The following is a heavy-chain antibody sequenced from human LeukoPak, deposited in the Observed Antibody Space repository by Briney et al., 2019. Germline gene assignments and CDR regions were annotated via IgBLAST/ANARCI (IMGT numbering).Heavy chain of an antibody. D-gene: IGHD7-27*01. J-gene: IGHJ6*02. CDR2: ISSSSSTI. Sequence: PGGSLRLSCAASGFTFSSYSMNWVRQAPGKGLEWVSYISSSSSTIYYADSVKGRFTISRDNAKNSLYLQMNSLRDEDTAVYYCARSGDITFYYYYYGMDVWGQGTTVTVSS. CDR1: GFTFSSYS. V-gene: IGHV3-48*02. CDR3: ARSGDITFYYYYYGMDV.